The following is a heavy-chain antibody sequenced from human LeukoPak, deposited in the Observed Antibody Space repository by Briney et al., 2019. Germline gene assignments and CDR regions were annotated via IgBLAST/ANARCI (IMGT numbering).Heavy chain of an antibody. CDR1: GYTFVSYG. Sequence: ASVKVSCKASGYTFVSYGINWVRQAPGQGPEWMGWISPYNGNTNYAQKFQGRVTMTTDTSTSTAYMELRSLRSDDTAVYYCARDRPRGPASFDYWGQGTLVTVSS. V-gene: IGHV1-18*01. CDR3: ARDRPRGPASFDY. CDR2: ISPYNGNT. J-gene: IGHJ4*02. D-gene: IGHD6-6*01.